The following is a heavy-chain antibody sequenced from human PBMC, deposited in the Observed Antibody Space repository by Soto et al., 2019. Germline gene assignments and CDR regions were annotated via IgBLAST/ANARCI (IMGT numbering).Heavy chain of an antibody. Sequence: ASVKVSCKASGYTFTSYYMHWVRQAPGQGLEWMGIINPSGGSTSYAQKFQGRVTMTRDTSTSTVYMELSSLRSEDTAVYYCARAPPDYGGNSDWFDPWGQGTLVTVPS. V-gene: IGHV1-46*01. CDR3: ARAPPDYGGNSDWFDP. D-gene: IGHD4-17*01. CDR1: GYTFTSYY. CDR2: INPSGGST. J-gene: IGHJ5*02.